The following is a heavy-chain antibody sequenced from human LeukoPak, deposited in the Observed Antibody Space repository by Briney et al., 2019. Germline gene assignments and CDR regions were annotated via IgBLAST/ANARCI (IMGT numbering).Heavy chain of an antibody. CDR3: ARSPYSSSSLFDY. J-gene: IGHJ4*02. V-gene: IGHV3-21*01. D-gene: IGHD6-6*01. Sequence: KAGGSLRFSCAASGFSFSSYSMNWVRQAPGKGLEWVSSISSSSSYIYYADSVKGRFTISRDNAKNSLYLQMNSLRAEDTAVYYCARSPYSSSSLFDYWGQGTLVTVSS. CDR2: ISSSSSYI. CDR1: GFSFSSYS.